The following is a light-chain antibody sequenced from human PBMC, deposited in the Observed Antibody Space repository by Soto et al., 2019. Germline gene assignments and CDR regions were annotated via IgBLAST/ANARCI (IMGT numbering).Light chain of an antibody. V-gene: IGKV4-1*01. Sequence: DIVMTQSPDSLAVSLGERATINCKSSQSVLYSSTNKNYLAWYQQKPGQPPKLLIYWASTRESGVPDRFSGSGSGTEFTLTISSLQAEDAALYYCQQYYNTLVTFGRGTKVEIK. J-gene: IGKJ4*01. CDR2: WAS. CDR1: QSVLYSSTNKNY. CDR3: QQYYNTLVT.